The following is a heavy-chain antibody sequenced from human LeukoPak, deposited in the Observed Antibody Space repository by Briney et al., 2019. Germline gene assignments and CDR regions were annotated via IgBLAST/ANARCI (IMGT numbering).Heavy chain of an antibody. J-gene: IGHJ6*03. CDR1: GGTFSSYA. D-gene: IGHD3-16*01. Sequence: SVKVSCKASGGTFSSYAISWVRQAPGQGLEWMGGIIPIFGTANYAQKFQGRVTITTDESTSTAYMELSSLRSEDTAVYYCAREGGQADYYYYMDVWGKGTTVTVSS. CDR3: AREGGQADYYYYMDV. V-gene: IGHV1-69*05. CDR2: IIPIFGTA.